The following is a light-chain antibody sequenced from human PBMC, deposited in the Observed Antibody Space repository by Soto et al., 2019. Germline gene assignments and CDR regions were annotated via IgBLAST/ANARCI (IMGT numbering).Light chain of an antibody. J-gene: IGKJ4*02. V-gene: IGKV1-16*01. CDR3: QQYKTYPIT. CDR1: QDIGNS. CDR2: SVS. Sequence: DIQMAQSPYSLSASVGDTVTLTCRASQDIGNSLAWLQQKPGRAPKSLISSVSSLQSGVPSRFSGSRYGADFTLTISNLQPEDFAAYYCQQYKTYPITFGGGTKVEIK.